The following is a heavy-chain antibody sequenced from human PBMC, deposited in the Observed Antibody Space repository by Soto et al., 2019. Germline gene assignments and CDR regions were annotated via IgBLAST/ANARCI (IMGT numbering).Heavy chain of an antibody. Sequence: GASVKVSCKVSGYTLTELSMHWVRQAPGKGLEWMGGFDPEDGETIYAQKFQGRVTMTEDTSTDTAYMELSSLRSEDTAVYYCATDIPGTGWLDPWGQGTLVTVSS. CDR1: GYTLTELS. D-gene: IGHD6-13*01. CDR2: FDPEDGET. CDR3: ATDIPGTGWLDP. V-gene: IGHV1-24*01. J-gene: IGHJ5*02.